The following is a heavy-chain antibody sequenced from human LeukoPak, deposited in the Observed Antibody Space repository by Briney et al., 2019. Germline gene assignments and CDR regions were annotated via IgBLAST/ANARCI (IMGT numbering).Heavy chain of an antibody. CDR2: AFYRSQWYN. CDR1: GDSVSSNSAA. V-gene: IGHV6-1*01. Sequence: SQTLSLTCAIFGDSVSSNSAAWNWIRQSLSRGLEWLGRAFYRSQWYNDYAFSVKGRIAINPDTSKNHFSLQLNSVTPEDTAVYYCAREEAGTYGFEYWGQGTLVTVSS. CDR3: AREEAGTYGFEY. J-gene: IGHJ4*02. D-gene: IGHD3-10*01.